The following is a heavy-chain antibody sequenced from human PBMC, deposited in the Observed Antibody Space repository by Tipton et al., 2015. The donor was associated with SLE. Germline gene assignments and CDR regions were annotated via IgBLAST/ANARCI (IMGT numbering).Heavy chain of an antibody. V-gene: IGHV4-59*12. J-gene: IGHJ6*03. D-gene: IGHD3-22*01. Sequence: TLSLTCTVSGDSISTYYWSWIRQPPGKGLEWIGYISYSGSTNYNPSPKSRVTISVDTSKNQFSLKLSSVTAADTAVYYCASKDYYDSSGYSRYYYMDVWGKGTTVTVSS. CDR2: ISYSGST. CDR3: ASKDYYDSSGYSRYYYMDV. CDR1: GDSISTYY.